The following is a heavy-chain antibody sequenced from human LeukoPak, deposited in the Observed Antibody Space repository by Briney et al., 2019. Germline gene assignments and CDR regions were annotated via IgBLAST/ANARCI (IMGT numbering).Heavy chain of an antibody. CDR1: GFTFEDYA. J-gene: IGHJ6*03. CDR3: AKDTPRGSYTYYDFWSGYWGPMDV. Sequence: GGSLRLSCAASGFTFEDYAMHWVRQAPGKGLEWVSGINWNSGSIGYADSVKGRFTISRDNSKNSLYLQMNSLRTEDTALYYCAKDTPRGSYTYYDFWSGYWGPMDVWGKGTTVTISS. V-gene: IGHV3-9*01. CDR2: INWNSGSI. D-gene: IGHD3-3*01.